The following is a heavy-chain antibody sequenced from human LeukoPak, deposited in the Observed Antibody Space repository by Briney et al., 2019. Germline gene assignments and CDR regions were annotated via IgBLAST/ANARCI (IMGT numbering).Heavy chain of an antibody. D-gene: IGHD6-19*01. CDR1: GFTFSSYS. Sequence: GGSLRLSCAASGFTFSSYSMNWVRQAPGKGLEWVSSISSSSSYIYYADSVKGRFTISRDNAKNSLYLQMNSLRAEDTAVYYCARDRLNSGWYGGYWGQGTLVTVSS. V-gene: IGHV3-21*01. J-gene: IGHJ4*02. CDR2: ISSSSSYI. CDR3: ARDRLNSGWYGGY.